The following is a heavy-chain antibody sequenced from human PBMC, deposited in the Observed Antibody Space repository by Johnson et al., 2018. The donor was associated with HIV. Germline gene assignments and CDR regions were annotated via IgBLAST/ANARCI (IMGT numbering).Heavy chain of an antibody. D-gene: IGHD6-6*01. CDR2: ITWNSGSI. V-gene: IGHV3-9*01. CDR3: AKDMRIAARPAVGAFDI. Sequence: VQLVESGGGLVQPGRSLRLSCAASGFTFDDNAMHWVRQAPGQGLAWVSGITWNSGSIGYADSVKGRFTISRDNAKNSLYLQMNSLRAEDTALYYCAKDMRIAARPAVGAFDIWGQGTMVTVSS. J-gene: IGHJ3*02. CDR1: GFTFDDNA.